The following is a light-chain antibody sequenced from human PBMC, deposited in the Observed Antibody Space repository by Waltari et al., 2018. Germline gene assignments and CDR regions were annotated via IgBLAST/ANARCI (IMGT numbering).Light chain of an antibody. J-gene: IGLJ2*01. CDR1: DIGSKI. Sequence: SYVLTQAPSVSVAPGQTARITCGGNDIGSKIVNWYQHQPGQAPGLVLYADSDRPSGIPGRFSGSNSGNTATLTVSRVEVGDEGDYFCQVCDTSGDPLVVFGGGTKLTVL. V-gene: IGLV3-21*02. CDR2: ADS. CDR3: QVCDTSGDPLVV.